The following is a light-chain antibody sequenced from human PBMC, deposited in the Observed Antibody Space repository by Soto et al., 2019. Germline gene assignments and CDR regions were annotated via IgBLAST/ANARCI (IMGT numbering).Light chain of an antibody. Sequence: QSALTQPASVSGSPGQSITISCTGTSSDVGSYNLVSWYQQHPGKVPKLMIHEVSKRPSGVSNRFSGYKSGNMASLTISGLQAEDEADYYCCSYAGSSPVVFGGGTKVTVL. CDR3: CSYAGSSPVV. J-gene: IGLJ2*01. V-gene: IGLV2-23*02. CDR1: SSDVGSYNL. CDR2: EVS.